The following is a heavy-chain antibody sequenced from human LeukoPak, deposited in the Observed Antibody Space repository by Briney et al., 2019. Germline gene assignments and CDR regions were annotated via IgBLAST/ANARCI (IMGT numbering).Heavy chain of an antibody. CDR3: ARDSGGSYGGYFDY. CDR2: IYYSGST. D-gene: IGHD1-26*01. V-gene: IGHV4-59*01. Sequence: SETLSLTCTVSGGSISSYYWSWIRQPPGKGLEWIGYIYYSGSTNYNPSLKSRVTISVDTSKNQFSLKLSSVTAADTAVYYCARDSGGSYGGYFDYWGQGTLVTVSS. J-gene: IGHJ4*02. CDR1: GGSISSYY.